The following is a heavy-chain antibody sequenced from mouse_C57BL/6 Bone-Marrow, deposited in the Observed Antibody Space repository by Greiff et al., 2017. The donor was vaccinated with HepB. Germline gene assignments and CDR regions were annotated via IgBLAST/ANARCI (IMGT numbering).Heavy chain of an antibody. CDR1: GFTFSSYA. CDR3: AREITTVDWFAY. CDR2: ISDGGSYT. Sequence: EVHLVESGGGLVKPGGSLKLSCAASGFTFSSYAMSWVRQTPEKRLEWVATISDGGSYTYYPDNVKGRFTISRDNAKNNLYLQMSHLKSEDTAMYYCAREITTVDWFAYWGQGTLVTVSA. V-gene: IGHV5-4*01. D-gene: IGHD1-1*01. J-gene: IGHJ3*01.